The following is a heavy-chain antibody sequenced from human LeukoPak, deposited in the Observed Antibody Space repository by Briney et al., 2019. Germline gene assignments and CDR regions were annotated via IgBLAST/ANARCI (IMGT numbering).Heavy chain of an antibody. D-gene: IGHD3-22*01. Sequence: GASVKVSCKASGYTFTGYYMHRVRQAPGQGLEWMGWINPNSGGTNYAQKFQGRVTMTRDTSISTAYMELSRLRSDDTAVYYCARGDYYYDSSGYYYMDVWGKGTTVTVSS. J-gene: IGHJ6*03. V-gene: IGHV1-2*02. CDR3: ARGDYYYDSSGYYYMDV. CDR1: GYTFTGYY. CDR2: INPNSGGT.